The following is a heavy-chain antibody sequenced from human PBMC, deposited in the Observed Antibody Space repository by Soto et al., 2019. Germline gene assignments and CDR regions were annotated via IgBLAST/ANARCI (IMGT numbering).Heavy chain of an antibody. CDR3: ARDRTNYYDSSGYFNWFDP. Sequence: ASVKVSCKASGYTFTSYAMHWVRQAPGQRLEWMGWINAGNGNTKYSQNFQGRVTITRDTSASTAYMELSSLRSEDTAVYYCARDRTNYYDSSGYFNWFDPWGQGTLVTVSS. D-gene: IGHD3-22*01. CDR1: GYTFTSYA. J-gene: IGHJ5*02. V-gene: IGHV1-3*01. CDR2: INAGNGNT.